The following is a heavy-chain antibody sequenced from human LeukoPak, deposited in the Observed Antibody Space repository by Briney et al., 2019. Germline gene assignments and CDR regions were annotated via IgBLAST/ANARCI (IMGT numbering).Heavy chain of an antibody. J-gene: IGHJ4*02. CDR3: ARGDLRYYNSSGYYYYFDD. Sequence: SETLSLTCAVNGGSLSGYYWTWIRQPPGKGLEWIGEINYSGSTIYNPTLKSRVNMSVDTSTNQFSLRLSSVTAADTALYYCARGDLRYYNSSGYYYYFDDWGQGTLVTVSS. V-gene: IGHV4-34*01. CDR1: GGSLSGYY. CDR2: INYSGST. D-gene: IGHD3-22*01.